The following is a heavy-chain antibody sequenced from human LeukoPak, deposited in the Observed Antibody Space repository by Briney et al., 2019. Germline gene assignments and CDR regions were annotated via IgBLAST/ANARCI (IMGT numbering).Heavy chain of an antibody. D-gene: IGHD6-6*01. CDR3: ARDPIEYSRSYYFDF. Sequence: GGSLRLSCAASGFTFSSYAMHWVRQAPGKGLEWVAVISYDGSNKYYADSVKGRFTISRDNSKNTLYLQMNSLRAEDTAVYYCARDPIEYSRSYYFDFWGRGTRVTVST. CDR2: ISYDGSNK. J-gene: IGHJ4*02. CDR1: GFTFSSYA. V-gene: IGHV3-30-3*01.